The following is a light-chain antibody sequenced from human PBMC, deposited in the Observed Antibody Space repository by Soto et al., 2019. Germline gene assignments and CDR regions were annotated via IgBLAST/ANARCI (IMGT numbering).Light chain of an antibody. CDR3: QHGYTTRWT. V-gene: IGKV1-39*01. CDR2: ATS. CDR1: QNIRSY. Sequence: DIQMTQSPTSLSASVGDRVTISCRASQNIRSYLNWYQQIPGKAPNLLIYATSILQTGVPSRFSGIGTGTNFTLTIICLQPEVFATYYCQHGYTTRWTFGQVNKVDIK. J-gene: IGKJ1*01.